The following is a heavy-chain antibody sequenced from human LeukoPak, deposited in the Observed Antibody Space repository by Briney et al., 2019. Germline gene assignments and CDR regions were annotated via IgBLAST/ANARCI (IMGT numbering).Heavy chain of an antibody. V-gene: IGHV3-9*01. CDR1: GFTVSTHY. CDR3: ARDYGDYVHFDY. D-gene: IGHD4-17*01. CDR2: ISWNSGSI. J-gene: IGHJ4*02. Sequence: PGGSLRLSCVASGFTVSTHYMSWVRQAPGKGLEWVSGISWNSGSIGYADSVKGRFTISRDNAKNSLYLQMNSLRAEDTALYYCARDYGDYVHFDYWGQGTLVTVSS.